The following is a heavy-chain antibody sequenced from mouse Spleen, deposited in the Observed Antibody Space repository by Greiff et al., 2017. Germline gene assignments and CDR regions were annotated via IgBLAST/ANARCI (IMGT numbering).Heavy chain of an antibody. CDR2: ISDGGSYT. J-gene: IGHJ3*01. CDR1: GFTFSSYA. D-gene: IGHD2-2*01. CDR3: AREEGDGYDRFAY. V-gene: IGHV5-4*01. Sequence: EVKVVESGGGLVKPGGSLKLSCAASGFTFSSYAMSWVRQTPEKRLEWVATISDGGSYTYYPDNVKGRFTISRDNAKNNLYLQMSHLKSEDTAMYYCAREEGDGYDRFAYWGQGTLVTVSA.